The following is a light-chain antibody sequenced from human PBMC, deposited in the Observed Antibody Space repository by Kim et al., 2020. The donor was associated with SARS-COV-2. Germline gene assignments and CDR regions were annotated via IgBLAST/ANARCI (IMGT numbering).Light chain of an antibody. Sequence: EIVLTQSPATLSLSPGERATLSCWASQSVSWYLAWYQQKPGQPPRLLIYDASNRATGIPARFSGSGSGTDFTLTISSLEPEDFAVYYCQQRSKWPLTFGGGTKVDIK. CDR1: QSVSWY. CDR3: QQRSKWPLT. V-gene: IGKV3-11*01. J-gene: IGKJ4*01. CDR2: DAS.